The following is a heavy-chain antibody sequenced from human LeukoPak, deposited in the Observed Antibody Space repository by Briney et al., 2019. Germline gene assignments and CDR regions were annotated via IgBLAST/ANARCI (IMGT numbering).Heavy chain of an antibody. CDR3: TKADGYVANWFDP. CDR2: INPNSGGT. D-gene: IGHD5-24*01. Sequence: ASVKVSCKASGYTFTDYYMHWVRQAPGQGLEWMGWINPNSGGTNYAQKFQGRFTMTRDTSISTVYMELSRLISDDTAVYYCTKADGYVANWFDPWGQGTLVTDSS. V-gene: IGHV1-2*02. J-gene: IGHJ5*02. CDR1: GYTFTDYY.